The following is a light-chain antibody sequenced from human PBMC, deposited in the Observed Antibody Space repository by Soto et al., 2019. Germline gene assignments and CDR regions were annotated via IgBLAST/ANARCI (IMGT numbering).Light chain of an antibody. J-gene: IGKJ1*01. CDR2: KTS. Sequence: DIHMTQSPSTLSASVGDRVTITCRASQSISIWLAWYQQKPGKAPNLLIYKTSSLETGVPSRFSGSGSGTEFTLTISSLQPXXXXTXXXXXXNDYSWTFGQGTKVEVK. V-gene: IGKV1-5*03. CDR3: XXXNDYSWT. CDR1: QSISIW.